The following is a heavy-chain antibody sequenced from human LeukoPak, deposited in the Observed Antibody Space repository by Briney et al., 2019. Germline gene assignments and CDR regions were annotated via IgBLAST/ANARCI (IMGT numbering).Heavy chain of an antibody. J-gene: IGHJ5*02. CDR2: IIPIFGTA. Sequence: SVRVSCKASGGTFGSYVISWVRQAPGQGLEWMGGIIPIFGTAHYAQKFQGRLTITADESTSTAYMELRSLRSDDTAVYYCARAGYSYGPNWFDPWGQGTLVTVSS. D-gene: IGHD5-18*01. CDR1: GGTFGSYV. V-gene: IGHV1-69*13. CDR3: ARAGYSYGPNWFDP.